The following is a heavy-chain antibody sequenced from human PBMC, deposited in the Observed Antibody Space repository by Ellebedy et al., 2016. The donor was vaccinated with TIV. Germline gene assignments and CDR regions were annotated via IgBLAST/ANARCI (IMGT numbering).Heavy chain of an antibody. V-gene: IGHV4-34*01. CDR2: INHSGGT. D-gene: IGHD3-22*01. CDR3: ARGRLLGPDIYDSSGYYPFYFDH. Sequence: SETLSLXXAVYGGSFSDYCWNWIRQPPRKGLELIGEINHSGGTNYNPSLKSRVSISRNTSKNQFSLKLSSVTAADTAVYYCARGRLLGPDIYDSSGYYPFYFDHWGQGTLVTVSS. CDR1: GGSFSDYC. J-gene: IGHJ4*02.